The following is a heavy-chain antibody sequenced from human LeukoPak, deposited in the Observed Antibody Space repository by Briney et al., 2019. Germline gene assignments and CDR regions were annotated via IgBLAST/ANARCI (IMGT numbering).Heavy chain of an antibody. J-gene: IGHJ4*02. CDR2: IHTSGGT. CDR3: ARDRYYYDSSARYFDY. Sequence: SETLSLTCTVSGGSISSYYWSWIRQPAGKGLEWIGRIHTSGGTNYSPSLKSRVTMSVDTSKNQFSLKLSSVTAADTAVYYCARDRYYYDSSARYFDYWGQRTLVTVSS. D-gene: IGHD3-22*01. V-gene: IGHV4-4*07. CDR1: GGSISSYY.